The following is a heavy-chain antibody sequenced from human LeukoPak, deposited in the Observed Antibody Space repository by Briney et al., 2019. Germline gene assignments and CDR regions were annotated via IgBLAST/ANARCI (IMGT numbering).Heavy chain of an antibody. CDR1: GGSISSYY. Sequence: PSETLSLNCTVSGGSISSYYWSWLRQPPGKGLEWIGYIYYSGSTSYNPSLKSRVTISVDTSKNQFSLKLSSVTAADTAVYYCAREGARWEPSFSAFDIWGQGTMVTVSS. J-gene: IGHJ3*02. V-gene: IGHV4-59*01. D-gene: IGHD1-26*01. CDR3: AREGARWEPSFSAFDI. CDR2: IYYSGST.